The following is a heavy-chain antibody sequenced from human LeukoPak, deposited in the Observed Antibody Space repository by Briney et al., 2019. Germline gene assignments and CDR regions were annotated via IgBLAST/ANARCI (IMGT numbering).Heavy chain of an antibody. CDR3: ARGPPYGGRCDYLDY. CDR2: IKKDGSEK. V-gene: IGHV3-7*01. CDR1: GFTFSDHW. J-gene: IGHJ4*02. Sequence: GGSLRLSCAASGFTFSDHWMSWVRQVPGKGLEWVADIKKDGSEKNEVDSAKGRFTISRDNAKNSLYLEMNSLRAEDTAVYYCARGPPYGGRCDYLDYWGQGALVTVSS. D-gene: IGHD4/OR15-4a*01.